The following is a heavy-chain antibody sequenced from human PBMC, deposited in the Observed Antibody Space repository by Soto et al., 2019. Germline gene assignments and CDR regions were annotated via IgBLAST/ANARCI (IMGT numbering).Heavy chain of an antibody. CDR1: GGSFSGYY. CDR3: AGSNWNYSPESWY. D-gene: IGHD1-7*01. Sequence: PSETLSLTCAVYGGSFSGYYWSWIRQPPGKGLEWIGEINHSGSTNYNPSLMSRVTISVDTSKNQFSLKLSSVTAADTAVYYCAGSNWNYSPESWYWGQGTLVTVSS. J-gene: IGHJ4*02. CDR2: INHSGST. V-gene: IGHV4-34*01.